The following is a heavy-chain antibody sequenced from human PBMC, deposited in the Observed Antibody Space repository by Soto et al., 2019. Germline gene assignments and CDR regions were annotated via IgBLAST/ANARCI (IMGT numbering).Heavy chain of an antibody. J-gene: IGHJ4*02. V-gene: IGHV4-39*01. CDR1: GGSISSSSYY. CDR2: IYYSGST. D-gene: IGHD3-16*01. CDR3: ARQPQEYDYVWGSYPYYFDY. Sequence: SETLSLTCTVSGGSISSSSYYWGWIRQPPGKGLEWIGSIYYSGSTYYNPSLKSRVTISVDTSKNQFSLKLSSVTAADTAVYYCARQPQEYDYVWGSYPYYFDYWGQGTLVTVSS.